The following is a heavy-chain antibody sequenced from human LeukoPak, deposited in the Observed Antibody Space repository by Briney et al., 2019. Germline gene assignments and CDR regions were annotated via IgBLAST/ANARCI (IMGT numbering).Heavy chain of an antibody. V-gene: IGHV1-69*06. CDR1: GGTFSSYA. D-gene: IGHD3-10*01. CDR3: ARSALWFGELLSPYFDY. CDR2: IIPIFGTA. J-gene: IGHJ4*02. Sequence: SVKVSCKASGGTFSSYAISWVRQAPGQGLEWMGGIIPIFGTANYAQKFQGRVTITADKSTSTAYMELSSLRPEDTAVYYCARSALWFGELLSPYFDYWGQGTLVTVSS.